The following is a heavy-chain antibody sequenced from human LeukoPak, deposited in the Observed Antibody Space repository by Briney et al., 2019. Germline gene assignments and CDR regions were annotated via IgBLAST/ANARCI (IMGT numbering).Heavy chain of an antibody. CDR2: ISAYNGNT. CDR1: GYTFTSYG. V-gene: IGHV1-18*01. Sequence: WASVKVSCKASGYTFTSYGISWVRQAPGQGLEWMGWISAYNGNTNYAQKLQGRVTMTTDTSASTAYMELRSLRSDDTAVYYCARARGYSYGSEFDYWGQGTLVTVSS. J-gene: IGHJ4*02. CDR3: ARARGYSYGSEFDY. D-gene: IGHD5-18*01.